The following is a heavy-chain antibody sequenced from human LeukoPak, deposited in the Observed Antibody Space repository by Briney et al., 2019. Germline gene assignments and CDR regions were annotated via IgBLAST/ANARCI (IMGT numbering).Heavy chain of an antibody. D-gene: IGHD3-22*01. J-gene: IGHJ5*02. CDR2: IYPGDSNT. Sequence: GESLKISCKGSGYSFSSFWIVWARQMPGKGLEWMGIIYPGDSNTRYSPSFQGQVTISADKSISTAYLQWSSLRASDTAIYYCARTYYYDSSAYFDWFDPWGQGTLVTVSS. CDR1: GYSFSSFW. CDR3: ARTYYYDSSAYFDWFDP. V-gene: IGHV5-51*01.